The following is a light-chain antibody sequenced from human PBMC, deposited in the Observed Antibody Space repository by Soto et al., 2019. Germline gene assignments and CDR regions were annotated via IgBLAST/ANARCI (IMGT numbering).Light chain of an antibody. V-gene: IGLV2-14*03. CDR1: SGDVGTYNF. J-gene: IGLJ1*01. CDR3: CSYTTTSTYV. CDR2: DVN. Sequence: QSALTQPAFVSGSPGQSITISCTGTSGDVGTYNFVSWYQQHPGKAPKLIIYDVNSRPSGVSNCFSASKSVNTASLTISGLQAEDEADYYCCSYTTTSTYVFGTGPKFTGL.